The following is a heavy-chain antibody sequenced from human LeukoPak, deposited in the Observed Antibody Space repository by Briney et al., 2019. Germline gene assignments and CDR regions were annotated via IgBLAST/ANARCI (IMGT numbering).Heavy chain of an antibody. V-gene: IGHV4-31*03. CDR3: ARSRSGYYGDVDY. CDR1: GGSISSGGYY. J-gene: IGHJ4*02. D-gene: IGHD3-3*01. Sequence: SETLSLTCTVSGGSISSGGYYWGWIHQHPGKGLEWIGHIYYSGSTYYNPSLKSRVTISVDTSKNQFSLKLSSVTAADTAVYYCARSRSGYYGDVDYWGQGTLVTVSS. CDR2: IYYSGST.